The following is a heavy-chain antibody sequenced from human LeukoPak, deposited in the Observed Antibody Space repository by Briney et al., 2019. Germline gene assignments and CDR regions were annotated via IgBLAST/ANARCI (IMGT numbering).Heavy chain of an antibody. Sequence: KPSETLSLTCTVSGGSISSYYWSWIRQPAGKGLEWVGRIYTSGSTNYNPSLKSRVTMSVDTSKNQFSLKRSSVTGADTAGDYCGRGRRLLCFGSPDYWGQGTLVTVSS. V-gene: IGHV4-4*07. CDR2: IYTSGST. CDR3: GRGRRLLCFGSPDY. CDR1: GGSISSYY. D-gene: IGHD3-10*01. J-gene: IGHJ4*02.